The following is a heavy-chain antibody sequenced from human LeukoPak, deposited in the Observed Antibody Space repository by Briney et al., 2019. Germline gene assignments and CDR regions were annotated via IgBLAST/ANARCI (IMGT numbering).Heavy chain of an antibody. Sequence: PGGSLRLSCAASGFTFSSYWMSWVRQAPGKGLEWVANIKQDGSEKYYVDSVKGRFTISRDNAKNSLYLQMNSLRAEDTAVYYCARSRVAAGTTPVGYWGQGTLVTVSS. CDR1: GFTFSSYW. CDR3: ARSRVAAGTTPVGY. D-gene: IGHD6-13*01. CDR2: IKQDGSEK. V-gene: IGHV3-7*01. J-gene: IGHJ4*02.